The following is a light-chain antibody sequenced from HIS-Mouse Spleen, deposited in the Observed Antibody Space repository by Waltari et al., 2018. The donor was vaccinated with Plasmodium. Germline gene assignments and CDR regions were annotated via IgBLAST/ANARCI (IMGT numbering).Light chain of an antibody. J-gene: IGLJ3*02. CDR1: SSDVGGYNY. V-gene: IGLV2-11*01. Sequence: QSALTQPRSVSGSPGQSVTISCTGTSSDVGGYNYVSWYQQHPVKAPKLMIYDGSKRPSGVPDRFSGSKSGNTASLTISGLQAEDEADYYCCSYAGSYTWVFGGGTKLTVL. CDR2: DGS. CDR3: CSYAGSYTWV.